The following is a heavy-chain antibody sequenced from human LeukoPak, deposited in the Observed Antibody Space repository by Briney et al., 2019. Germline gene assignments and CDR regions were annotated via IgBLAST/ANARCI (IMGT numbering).Heavy chain of an antibody. Sequence: PSETLSLTCTASGGSISSYYWSWLRQPPGKGLEWIGYIYYSGSTNYNPSLKSRVTISVDTSKNQFSLKLSSVTAADTAVYYCARRPTTVTTGYYYYYMDVWGKGTTVTVSS. D-gene: IGHD4-17*01. J-gene: IGHJ6*03. CDR1: GGSISSYY. CDR3: ARRPTTVTTGYYYYYMDV. CDR2: IYYSGST. V-gene: IGHV4-59*08.